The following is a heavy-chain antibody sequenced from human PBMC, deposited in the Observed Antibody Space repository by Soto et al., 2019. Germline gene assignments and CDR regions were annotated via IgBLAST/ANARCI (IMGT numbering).Heavy chain of an antibody. CDR2: INTGNGNT. V-gene: IGHV1-3*04. D-gene: IGHD6-13*01. J-gene: IGHJ4*02. CDR1: GYTFNLHA. Sequence: QAHLVQSGAEVKKPGDSVKVSCEASGYTFNLHAIHWVRQAPGQRLEWMGYINTGNGNTKYSENLQGRITITRDTSATTAYMELRSLRSEDTAVYYCARRASRHFDYCGQGTLVTVSS. CDR3: ARRASRHFDY.